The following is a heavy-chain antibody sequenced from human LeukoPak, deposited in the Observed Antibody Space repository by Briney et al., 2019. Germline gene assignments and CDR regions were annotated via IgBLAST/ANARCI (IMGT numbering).Heavy chain of an antibody. CDR3: AKSSGSYGFDY. CDR2: ITSTGSTI. D-gene: IGHD1-26*01. CDR1: GFTFSDYY. V-gene: IGHV3-11*04. J-gene: IGHJ4*02. Sequence: GGSLRLSCAASGFTFSDYYMSWIRQAPGKGLEWVSYITSTGSTIYYADSVKGRFTISRDNAKNSLYLQMNSLRAEDTAVYYCAKSSGSYGFDYWGQGTLVTVSS.